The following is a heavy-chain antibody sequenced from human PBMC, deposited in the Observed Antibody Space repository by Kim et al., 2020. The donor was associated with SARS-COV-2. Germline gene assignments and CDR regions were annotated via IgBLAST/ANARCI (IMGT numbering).Heavy chain of an antibody. CDR3: ARESSMVRGVPDY. V-gene: IGHV4-59*01. CDR1: GGSISSYY. D-gene: IGHD3-10*01. CDR2: IYYSGST. J-gene: IGHJ4*02. Sequence: SETLSLTCTVSGGSISSYYWSWIRQPPGKGLEWIGYIYYSGSTNYNPSLKSRVTISVDTSKNQFSLKLSPVTAADTAVYYCARESSMVRGVPDYWGQGTLVTVSS.